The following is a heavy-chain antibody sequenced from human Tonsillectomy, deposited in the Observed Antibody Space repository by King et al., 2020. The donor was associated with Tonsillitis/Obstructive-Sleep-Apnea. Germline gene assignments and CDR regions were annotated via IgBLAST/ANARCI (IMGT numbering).Heavy chain of an antibody. J-gene: IGHJ4*02. CDR3: ARVARRDFWSGYFDY. D-gene: IGHD3-3*01. V-gene: IGHV4-4*02. CDR2: IYHSGST. CDR1: GGSIRSDNW. Sequence: QLQESGPGLVKPSGTLSLICAVSGGSIRSDNWWSWVRQPPGKGLEWIGEIYHSGSTYYNPSLESRVTISVDESKNQFSLKVRSVTAADTAVYYCARVARRDFWSGYFDYWGQGTLVTVSS.